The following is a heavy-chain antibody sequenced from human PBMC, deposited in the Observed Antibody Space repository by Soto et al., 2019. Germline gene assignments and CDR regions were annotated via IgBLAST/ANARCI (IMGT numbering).Heavy chain of an antibody. D-gene: IGHD6-19*01. CDR2: IYYSGST. CDR3: ARPIGQWLVS. CDR1: GASISSSSYY. Sequence: QLQLQESGPGLVKPSETLSLTCTVSGASISSSSYYWGWIRQPPGKGLEYIGNIYYSGSTYYNPSLKSRVIISVHSSKNPSSLKLSPVTAADTAVYYVARPIGQWLVSWGQGTRVTVSS. V-gene: IGHV4-39*02. J-gene: IGHJ5*02.